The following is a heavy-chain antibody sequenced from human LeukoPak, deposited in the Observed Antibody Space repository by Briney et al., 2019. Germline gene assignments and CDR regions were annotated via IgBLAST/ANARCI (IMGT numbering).Heavy chain of an antibody. CDR2: IYYSGST. J-gene: IGHJ4*02. V-gene: IGHV4-39*07. CDR3: ARGIAAAFDY. Sequence: SETLSLTCTVSGGSISSSSYYWGWIRQPPGKGLEWIGSIYYSGSTYYNPSLKSRVTISVGTSKNQFSLKLSSVTAADTAVYYCARGIAAAFDYWGQGTLVTVSS. D-gene: IGHD6-13*01. CDR1: GGSISSSSYY.